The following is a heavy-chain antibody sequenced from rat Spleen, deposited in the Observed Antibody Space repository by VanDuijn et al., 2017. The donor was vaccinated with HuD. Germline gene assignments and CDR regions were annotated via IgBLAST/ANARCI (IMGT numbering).Heavy chain of an antibody. CDR1: GFTFTGFP. J-gene: IGHJ3*01. V-gene: IGHV5-22*01. D-gene: IGHD1-11*01. CDR2: IHYEGINT. Sequence: EVQLVESDGGLVQPGRSTKLSCAASGFTFTGFPMAWVRLAPKKGLEWVASIHYEGINTYYGDSVKGQFTISRDNAKSTLYLQMNSKGSEDTATYYGEKDPSTTEGILGNWFVYWGQGTLVTVSS. CDR3: EKDPSTTEGILGNWFVY.